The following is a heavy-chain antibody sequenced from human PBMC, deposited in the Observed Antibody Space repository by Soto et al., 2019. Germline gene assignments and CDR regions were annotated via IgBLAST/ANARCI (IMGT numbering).Heavy chain of an antibody. D-gene: IGHD6-6*01. CDR2: IRNKANSHTT. V-gene: IGHV3-72*01. CDR1: GFTFSDHY. CDR3: TTGILRGGRSSFDY. Sequence: EVQLVESGGGLVQPGGSLRLSCAASGFTFSDHYMDWVRQAPGKGLEWVGRIRNKANSHTTEYAASVKGRYTISRDDSTNSLYLHMSSLRTEDTAVYYCTTGILRGGRSSFDYWGQGTLVTVSS. J-gene: IGHJ4*02.